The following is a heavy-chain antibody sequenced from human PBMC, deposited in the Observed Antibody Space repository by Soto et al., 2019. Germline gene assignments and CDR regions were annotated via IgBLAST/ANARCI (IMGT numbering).Heavy chain of an antibody. CDR2: IIPIFGTA. V-gene: IGHV1-69*13. J-gene: IGHJ6*02. CDR3: AREGRSTYYYYAMDV. CDR1: GGTFSSYA. Sequence: VASVKVSCKASGGTFSSYAISWVRQAPGQGLEWMGGIIPIFGTANYAQKFQGRVTITADESTSTAYMELSSLRSEDTAVYYCAREGRSTYYYYAMDVWGQGTTVTVSS.